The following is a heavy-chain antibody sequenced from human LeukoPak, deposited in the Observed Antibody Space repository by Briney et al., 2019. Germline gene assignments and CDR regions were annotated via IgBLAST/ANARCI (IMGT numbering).Heavy chain of an antibody. V-gene: IGHV1-18*01. CDR2: ISAYNGNT. D-gene: IGHD6-13*01. Sequence: ASVKVSCKASGNIFTSYGISWVRQAPGQGLEWMGWISAYNGNTNYAQKLQGRVTMTTDTSTSTAYMELRSLRSDDTAVYYCARAESRLYSSSWQIDYWGQGTLVTVSS. CDR1: GNIFTSYG. J-gene: IGHJ4*02. CDR3: ARAESRLYSSSWQIDY.